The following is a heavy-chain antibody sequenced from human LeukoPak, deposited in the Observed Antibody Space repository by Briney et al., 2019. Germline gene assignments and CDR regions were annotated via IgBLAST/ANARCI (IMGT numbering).Heavy chain of an antibody. Sequence: NPSETLSLTCTVSGYSISSGYYWGWIRQPPGKGLEWIGSIYHSGSTYYNPSLKSRVTISVDTSKNQFSLKLSSVTAADTAVYYCARDDTVTSPRFDYWGQGTLVTVSS. CDR3: ARDDTVTSPRFDY. V-gene: IGHV4-38-2*02. J-gene: IGHJ4*02. CDR1: GYSISSGYY. D-gene: IGHD4-17*01. CDR2: IYHSGST.